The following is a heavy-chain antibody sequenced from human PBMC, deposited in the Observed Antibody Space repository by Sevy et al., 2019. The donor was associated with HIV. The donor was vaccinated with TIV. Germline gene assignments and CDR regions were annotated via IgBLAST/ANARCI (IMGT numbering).Heavy chain of an antibody. Sequence: GGSLRLSCAASGFTFNNYAMSWVHQAPGKGLEWVSAIDGSGRTTYYADSVKGRFTISRDFSKNTLYLQMNSLRTEDTAIYYCASPCRDGFHPFDYWGQGTLVTVSS. CDR1: GFTFNNYA. CDR3: ASPCRDGFHPFDY. J-gene: IGHJ4*02. D-gene: IGHD5-12*01. CDR2: IDGSGRTT. V-gene: IGHV3-23*01.